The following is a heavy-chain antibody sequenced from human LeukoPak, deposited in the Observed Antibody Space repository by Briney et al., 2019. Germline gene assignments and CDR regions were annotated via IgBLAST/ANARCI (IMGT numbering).Heavy chain of an antibody. D-gene: IGHD3-10*01. CDR3: AKDYTTAITMVRGSPPDY. Sequence: GGSLRLSCAASGFTFSSYGTHWVRQAPGKGLEWVAFIRYDGSNKYYADSVKGRFTISRDNSKNTLYLQMNSLRAEDTAVYYCAKDYTTAITMVRGSPPDYWGQGTLVTVSS. J-gene: IGHJ4*02. V-gene: IGHV3-30*02. CDR2: IRYDGSNK. CDR1: GFTFSSYG.